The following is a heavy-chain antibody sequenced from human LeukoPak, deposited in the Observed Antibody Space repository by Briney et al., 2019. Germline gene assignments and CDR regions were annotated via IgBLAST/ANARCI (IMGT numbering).Heavy chain of an antibody. J-gene: IGHJ5*02. CDR1: GGSISTYY. CDR3: VRDLDADYAIWFDP. CDR2: MHYRGNT. D-gene: IGHD4-17*01. V-gene: IGHV4-59*01. Sequence: SETLSLTCTVSGGSISTYYWNWIRQPPGKGLEWVGYMHYRGNTKYKPSLKNRVTISLDTSKNQFSLKLSFVAAADTAVYYCVRDLDADYAIWFDPWGRGTLVTVSS.